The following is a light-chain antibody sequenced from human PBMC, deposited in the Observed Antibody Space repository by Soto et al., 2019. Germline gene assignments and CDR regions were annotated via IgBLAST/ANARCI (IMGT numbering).Light chain of an antibody. J-gene: IGLJ1*01. CDR1: SSDVGNYNL. V-gene: IGLV2-23*01. CDR3: CSYAGNTNYV. Sequence: QSALTQPASVSGSPGQSITISCTGTSSDVGNYNLVSWYQQRPGKAPKVMIYEGNKRPSGVSNRFSGSKSGVTASLTISGLQAQEEADYYCCSYAGNTNYVFGTGTKVTVL. CDR2: EGN.